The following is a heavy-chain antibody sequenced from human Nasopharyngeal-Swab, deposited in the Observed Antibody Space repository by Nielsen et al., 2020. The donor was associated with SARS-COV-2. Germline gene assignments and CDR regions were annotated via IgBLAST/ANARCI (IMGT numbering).Heavy chain of an antibody. D-gene: IGHD3-3*01. CDR2: TYYRSKWYN. V-gene: IGHV6-1*01. J-gene: IGHJ4*02. CDR3: AREFRRVTIFGVVFRGFDY. Sequence: WIRQSPSRGLEWLGRTYYRSKWYNDYAVSVKSRITINPDTSKNQFSLQLNSVTPEDTAVYYWAREFRRVTIFGVVFRGFDYWGQGTLVTVSS.